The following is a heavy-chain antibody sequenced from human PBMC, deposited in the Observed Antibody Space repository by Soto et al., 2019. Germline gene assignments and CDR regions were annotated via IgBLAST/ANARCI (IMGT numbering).Heavy chain of an antibody. J-gene: IGHJ5*02. D-gene: IGHD6-19*01. CDR3: LVARTRWGWLEP. Sequence: SETLSLTCTVSGGSISSSSYYGGWIRQPPGKGLEWIGSIYYSGSTCYNPSLKSRVTISVDTSKNQFSLELSSVTAADTAVHYCLVARTRWGWLEPCGQANLVPV. CDR1: GGSISSSSYY. CDR2: IYYSGST. V-gene: IGHV4-39*01.